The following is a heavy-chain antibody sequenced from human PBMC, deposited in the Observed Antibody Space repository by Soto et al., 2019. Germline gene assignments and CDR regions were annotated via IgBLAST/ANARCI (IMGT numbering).Heavy chain of an antibody. D-gene: IGHD3-9*01. J-gene: IGHJ3*02. CDR1: GFTFSSYG. Sequence: PGGSLRLSCAASGFTFSSYGMHWVRQAPGKGLEWVAVIWYDGSNKYYADSVKGRFTISRDNSKNTLYLQMNSLRAEDTAVYYCARGFDILTGEDAFDIWGQGTMVTVSS. CDR3: ARGFDILTGEDAFDI. CDR2: IWYDGSNK. V-gene: IGHV3-33*01.